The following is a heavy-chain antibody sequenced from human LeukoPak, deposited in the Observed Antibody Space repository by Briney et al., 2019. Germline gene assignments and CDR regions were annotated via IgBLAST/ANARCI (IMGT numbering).Heavy chain of an antibody. V-gene: IGHV2-5*02. CDR1: GFSLSTTGVS. D-gene: IGHD3-22*01. J-gene: IGHJ4*02. Sequence: SRPTLFKPTQTLTLTCGFSGFSLSTTGVSVGWIRQTPGEALVWVALIYWDDNQRYSPSLKSRLTITKDTSKNQVVLTMTNVDPADTATYYCAHRTYHYDSSGYYQRVDYWGQGTPVTVSS. CDR2: IYWDDNQ. CDR3: AHRTYHYDSSGYYQRVDY.